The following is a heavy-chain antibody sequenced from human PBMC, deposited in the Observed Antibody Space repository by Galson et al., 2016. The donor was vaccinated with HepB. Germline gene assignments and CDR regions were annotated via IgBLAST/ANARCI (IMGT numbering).Heavy chain of an antibody. CDR2: IIPIFGTA. Sequence: VKVSCKASGGTFSNYAIGWVRQAPGQGLEWMGGIIPIFGTANYAQKFQGRVTITADESTSTAYMELSSLRSEDTAVYYGAQPRTTVTTLYYCYGLDVWGQGTTVTVSS. CDR3: AQPRTTVTTLYYCYGLDV. J-gene: IGHJ6*02. V-gene: IGHV1-69*01. D-gene: IGHD4-17*01. CDR1: GGTFSNYA.